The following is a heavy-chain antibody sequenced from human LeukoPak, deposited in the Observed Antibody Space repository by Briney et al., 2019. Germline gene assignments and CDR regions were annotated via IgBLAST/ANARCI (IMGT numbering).Heavy chain of an antibody. V-gene: IGHV4-30-4*08. CDR2: IYYSGST. Sequence: PSQTLSLTCTVSGGSISSGDYYWSWIRQPPGKGLEWIGYIYYSGSTYYNPSLKSRVTISVDTSKNQFSLKLSSVTAADTAVYYCASSSSWDDYYMDVWGQGTTVTVSS. CDR3: ASSSSWDDYYMDV. J-gene: IGHJ6*03. D-gene: IGHD6-13*01. CDR1: GGSISSGDYY.